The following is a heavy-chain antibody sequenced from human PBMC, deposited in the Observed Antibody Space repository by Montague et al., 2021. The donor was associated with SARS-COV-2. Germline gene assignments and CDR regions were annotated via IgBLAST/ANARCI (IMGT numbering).Heavy chain of an antibody. D-gene: IGHD5-12*01. J-gene: IGHJ6*02. CDR1: GYAFTSYG. Sequence: SVKVSCKASGYAFTSYGISWVRQAPGQGLEWMGWISAYNGSTNYAQKLQGRVTMTTDTSTSTAYMELRSLRSDDTAVYYCAREVGGYVRYYYGMDVWGQGTTVTVSS. CDR2: ISAYNGST. CDR3: AREVGGYVRYYYGMDV. V-gene: IGHV1-18*01.